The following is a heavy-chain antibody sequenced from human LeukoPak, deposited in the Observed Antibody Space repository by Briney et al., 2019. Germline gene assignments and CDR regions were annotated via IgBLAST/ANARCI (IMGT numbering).Heavy chain of an antibody. Sequence: GGSLRLSCAASGFTFSSYWMSWVRQAPGKGLEWVANIKQDGSEKYYVDSVKGRFTISRDNAKNSLYLQMNSLRAEDTALYYCAKDIDGGKIEMATISFDYWGQGTLVTVSS. D-gene: IGHD5-24*01. CDR1: GFTFSSYW. CDR2: IKQDGSEK. CDR3: AKDIDGGKIEMATISFDY. J-gene: IGHJ4*02. V-gene: IGHV3-7*03.